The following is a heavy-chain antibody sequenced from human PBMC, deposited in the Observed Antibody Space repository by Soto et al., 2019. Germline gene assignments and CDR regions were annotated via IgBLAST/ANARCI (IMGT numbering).Heavy chain of an antibody. CDR2: ISYSGNT. CDR3: ARTNYDYVWGSYRFDY. Sequence: LSLTCTLSGGPISSGDYYWSWVRQPPGKGLEWIGYISYSGNTYYNPSLKSRVTISGDTSKNQFSLKLSSVTAADTAVYYCARTNYDYVWGSYRFDYWGLGTLVTVSS. V-gene: IGHV4-30-4*01. CDR1: GGPISSGDYY. D-gene: IGHD3-16*02. J-gene: IGHJ4*02.